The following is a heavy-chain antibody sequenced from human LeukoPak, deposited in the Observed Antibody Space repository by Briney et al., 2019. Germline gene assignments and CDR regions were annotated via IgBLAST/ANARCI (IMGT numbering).Heavy chain of an antibody. CDR2: ISSSSSYI. J-gene: IGHJ4*02. D-gene: IGHD6-13*01. CDR1: GFTSSSYS. CDR3: ATDPSSSWLFDY. V-gene: IGHV3-21*01. Sequence: GGSLRLSCAASGFTSSSYSMNWVRQAPGKGLEWVSSISSSSSYIYYADSVKGRFTISRDNAKNSLYLQMNSLRAEDTAVYYCATDPSSSWLFDYWGQGTLVTVSS.